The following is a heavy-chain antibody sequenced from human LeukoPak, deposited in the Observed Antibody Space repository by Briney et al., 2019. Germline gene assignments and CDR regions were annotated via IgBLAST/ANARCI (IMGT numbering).Heavy chain of an antibody. CDR1: GGSISSYY. CDR2: IYHSGST. V-gene: IGHV4-59*04. Sequence: SETLSLTCTVSGGSISSYYWSWIRQPAGKGLEWIGSIYHSGSTYYNPSLKSRVTISVDTSKNQFSLKLSSVTAADTAVYYCAGMVRGVIITPEDWGQGTLVTVSS. D-gene: IGHD3-10*01. J-gene: IGHJ4*02. CDR3: AGMVRGVIITPED.